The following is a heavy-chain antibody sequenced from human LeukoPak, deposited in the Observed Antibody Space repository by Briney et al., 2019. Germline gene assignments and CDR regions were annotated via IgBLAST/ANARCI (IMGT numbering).Heavy chain of an antibody. V-gene: IGHV1-69-2*01. J-gene: IGHJ6*03. CDR1: GYTFTDYY. CDR3: ASNYDSSGYSPSHYMDV. CDR2: FDPEDGET. Sequence: ASVKVSCKASGYTFTDYYIHWVQQAPGKGHEWMGRFDPEDGETIYAEKFQGRVIITADTSTDTAYMELISLRSEDTAVYYCASNYDSSGYSPSHYMDVWGKGTTVTVSS. D-gene: IGHD3-22*01.